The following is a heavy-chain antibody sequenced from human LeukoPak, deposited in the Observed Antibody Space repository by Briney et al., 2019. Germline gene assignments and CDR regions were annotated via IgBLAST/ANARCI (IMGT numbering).Heavy chain of an antibody. J-gene: IGHJ4*02. D-gene: IGHD6-13*01. V-gene: IGHV6-1*01. CDR1: VDSESRTSAV. Sequence: SQTHSLTCAICVDSESRTSAVGKWGRQYPSRGLERLGRTYYRSKWYSDYAASVRGRITVNPDTYTYQFSLQLNSVTPEDTAVYYCARYTSSWFFDSWGLGTLVTVSS. CDR3: ARYTSSWFFDS. CDR2: TYYRSKWYS.